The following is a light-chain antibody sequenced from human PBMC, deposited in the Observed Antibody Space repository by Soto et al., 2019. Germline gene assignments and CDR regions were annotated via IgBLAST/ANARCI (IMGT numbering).Light chain of an antibody. CDR1: DSNTGAGYD. Sequence: QSVLTQPPSVSGAPGQRVTISCTGGDSNTGAGYDVHWYQQLPGTAPKLLIYDNSNRPSGVPDRFSGSKSGTSASLAITGLQAEDEADYYGQSYDSSLSGYVFGTGTKLTVL. CDR2: DNS. J-gene: IGLJ1*01. V-gene: IGLV1-40*01. CDR3: QSYDSSLSGYV.